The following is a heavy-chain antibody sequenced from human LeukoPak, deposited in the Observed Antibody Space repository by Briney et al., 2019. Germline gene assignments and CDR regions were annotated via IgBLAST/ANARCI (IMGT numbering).Heavy chain of an antibody. V-gene: IGHV4-4*07. D-gene: IGHD2-21*01. CDR2: IYTSGST. CDR1: GGSISSYY. Sequence: SETLSLTCTVSGGSISSYYWSWIRQPAGKGLEWIGRIYTSGSTNYNPSLKSRGTISVDTSKNQFSLRLSYVTAADTAVYYCARGLAVIELDYLDYWGQGTLVTVSS. J-gene: IGHJ4*02. CDR3: ARGLAVIELDYLDY.